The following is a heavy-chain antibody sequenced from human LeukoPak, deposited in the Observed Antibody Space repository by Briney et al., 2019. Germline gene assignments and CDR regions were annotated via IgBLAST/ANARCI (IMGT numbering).Heavy chain of an antibody. CDR3: ARETLYYDSSGYYDY. Sequence: GASVKVSCKASGGTFSSYAISWVRQAPGQGLEWMGGIIPIFGTANHAQKFQGRVTITADESTSTAYMELSSLRSEDTAVYYCARETLYYDSSGYYDYWGQGTLVTVSS. V-gene: IGHV1-69*13. J-gene: IGHJ4*02. CDR2: IIPIFGTA. D-gene: IGHD3-22*01. CDR1: GGTFSSYA.